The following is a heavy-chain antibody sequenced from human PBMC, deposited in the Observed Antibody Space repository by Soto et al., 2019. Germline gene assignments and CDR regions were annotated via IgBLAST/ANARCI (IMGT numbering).Heavy chain of an antibody. CDR3: AKPVYGSGSPDY. CDR1: GVNFNGYT. V-gene: IGHV3-23*01. J-gene: IGHJ4*02. Sequence: GGSLRLSCAASGVNFNGYTMSWVRQAPGQGLEWVSGIAETGSSTYYADSVKGRFTISRDNSENTLYLQMNNLRAEDTAIYYCAKPVYGSGSPDYGGQGTLVTVSS. CDR2: IAETGSST. D-gene: IGHD3-10*01.